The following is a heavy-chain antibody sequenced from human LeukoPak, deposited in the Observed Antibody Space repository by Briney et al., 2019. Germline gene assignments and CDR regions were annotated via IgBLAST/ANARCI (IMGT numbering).Heavy chain of an antibody. CDR2: ISSSSSYI. J-gene: IGHJ4*02. CDR1: GLTFSSYS. Sequence: GGSLRLSCAASGLTFSSYSMSWVRQAPGKGLEWVSSISSSSSYIYYADSVKGQFTISRDNAKNSLYLQMNSLRAEDTAVYYCARGSSSCFDYWGQGTLVTVSS. D-gene: IGHD2-2*01. V-gene: IGHV3-21*01. CDR3: ARGSSSCFDY.